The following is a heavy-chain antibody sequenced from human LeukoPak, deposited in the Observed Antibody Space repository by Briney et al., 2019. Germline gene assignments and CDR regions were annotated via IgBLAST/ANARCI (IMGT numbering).Heavy chain of an antibody. Sequence: KASETLSLTCTVSGGSISSYYWSWIRQPPGKGLEWIGYIYYSGSTNYNPSLKSRVTISVDTSKNQFSLKLSSVTAADTAVYYCAREPVGALNWFDPWGQGTLVTVSS. CDR2: IYYSGST. CDR1: GGSISSYY. V-gene: IGHV4-59*01. D-gene: IGHD1-26*01. CDR3: AREPVGALNWFDP. J-gene: IGHJ5*02.